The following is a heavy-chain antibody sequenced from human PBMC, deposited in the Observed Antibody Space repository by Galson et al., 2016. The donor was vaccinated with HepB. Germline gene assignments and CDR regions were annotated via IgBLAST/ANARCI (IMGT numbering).Heavy chain of an antibody. Sequence: SVKVSCKASGGTFNTYAISWVRQAPGQGLEWMGGIIPSFGTAHYAQKFQGRVTISADESTSTAYMELSSLRFEDTAVYYCARKGYERGHYYYDYIDMDVWGQGTTVTVSS. CDR2: IIPSFGTA. CDR1: GGTFNTYA. D-gene: IGHD6-13*01. CDR3: ARKGYERGHYYYDYIDMDV. J-gene: IGHJ6*02. V-gene: IGHV1-69*13.